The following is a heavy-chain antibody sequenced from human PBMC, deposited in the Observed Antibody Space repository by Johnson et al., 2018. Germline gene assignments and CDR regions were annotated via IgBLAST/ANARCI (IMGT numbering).Heavy chain of an antibody. Sequence: QVQLQESGPGLVKPSETXSLTCTVSGGSISSYYWSWIRQPPGKGLEWIGYIYYSGSTNYNPSLKSRVTISVDTSKNQFSLKLSSVNAADTAVYYCARNTYYYDSSGYYYYYYMDVWGKGTTVTVSS. CDR2: IYYSGST. D-gene: IGHD3-22*01. J-gene: IGHJ6*03. CDR3: ARNTYYYDSSGYYYYYYMDV. V-gene: IGHV4-59*01. CDR1: GGSISSYY.